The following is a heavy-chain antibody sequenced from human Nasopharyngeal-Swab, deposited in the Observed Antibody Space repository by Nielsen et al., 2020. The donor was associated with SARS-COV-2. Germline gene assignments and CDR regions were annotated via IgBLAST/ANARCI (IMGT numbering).Heavy chain of an antibody. CDR3: ARLLEVGGTPLDY. V-gene: IGHV3-23*01. CDR1: GFSFSTYA. CDR2: ISGSGGDT. D-gene: IGHD6-19*01. J-gene: IGHJ4*02. Sequence: GESLKISCAASGFSFSTYAMSWVRQAPGKGLEWVSAISGSGGDTYYADSVKGRFTISRDNSKNTLYLRMNSLRAEDTAVYYCARLLEVGGTPLDYWGQGTLVSVSS.